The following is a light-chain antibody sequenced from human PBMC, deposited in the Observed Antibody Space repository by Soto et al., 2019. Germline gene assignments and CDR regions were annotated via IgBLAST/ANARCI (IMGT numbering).Light chain of an antibody. Sequence: DIQMTQSPSSLSASVGDRVTITCRASQSISSYLNWYQQKPGKAPKLLIYAASSLQSVVSSRFSGCGSGTDFTLTISSLQPEDFATYYCQQSYSTPYTFGQGTKLEIK. J-gene: IGKJ2*01. CDR3: QQSYSTPYT. V-gene: IGKV1-39*01. CDR1: QSISSY. CDR2: AAS.